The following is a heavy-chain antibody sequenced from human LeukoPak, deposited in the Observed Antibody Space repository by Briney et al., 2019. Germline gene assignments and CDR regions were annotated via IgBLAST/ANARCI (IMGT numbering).Heavy chain of an antibody. CDR3: ATYYCGGDCYSGYFDY. CDR1: GGSMRRDTEY. J-gene: IGHJ4*02. D-gene: IGHD2-21*02. Sequence: PSETLSLTCSVSGGSMRRDTEYWGWIRQPPGRGLEWLGNIYYSGNTYYNPSLKSRVTISVDTSKKQFSLKLTSVTATDTAVYYCATYYCGGDCYSGYFDYWGQGTLVTVSS. CDR2: IYYSGNT. V-gene: IGHV4-39*01.